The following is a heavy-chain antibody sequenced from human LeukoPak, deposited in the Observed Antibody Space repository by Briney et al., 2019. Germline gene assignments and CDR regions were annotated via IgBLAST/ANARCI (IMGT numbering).Heavy chain of an antibody. CDR1: GYSFTSYD. CDR2: MDPNGDNT. D-gene: IGHD3-10*01. Sequence: GASVKVSCKASGYSFTSYDINWVRQASGQGLEWMGWMDPNGDNTGYAQKFQGRITMTRNTSISTAYMELSSLRSEDTAVYYCARGLITMVRGVIIYYGMDVWGQGTTVTVSS. CDR3: ARGLITMVRGVIIYYGMDV. V-gene: IGHV1-8*01. J-gene: IGHJ6*02.